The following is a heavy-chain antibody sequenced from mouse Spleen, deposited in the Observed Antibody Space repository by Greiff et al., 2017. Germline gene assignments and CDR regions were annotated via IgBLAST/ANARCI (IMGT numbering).Heavy chain of an antibody. D-gene: IGHD1-1*01. CDR3: ARGGDYYGSGYEFAY. V-gene: IGHV1-39*01. J-gene: IGHJ3*01. CDR1: GYSFTDYN. CDR2: INPNYDTT. Sequence: EVQLQQSGPELVKPGASVKISCKASGYSFTDYNMNWVKQSNGKSLEWIGIINPNYDTTSYNQKFKGKATLTVDQSSNTAYMQLNSLTSEASAVYYCARGGDYYGSGYEFAYWGQGTLVTVSA.